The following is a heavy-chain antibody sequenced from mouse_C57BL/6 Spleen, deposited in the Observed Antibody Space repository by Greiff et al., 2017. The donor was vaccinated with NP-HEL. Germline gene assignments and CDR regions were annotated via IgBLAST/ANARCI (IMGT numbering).Heavy chain of an antibody. Sequence: QVQLQQSGPELVKPGASVKISCKASGYSFTSYYIHWVKQRPGQGLEWIGWIYPGSGNTKYNEKFKGKATLTADTSSSTAYMQLSSLTSEDSAVYYCARLGGYYPFDYWGQGTTLTVSS. D-gene: IGHD2-3*01. V-gene: IGHV1-66*01. J-gene: IGHJ2*01. CDR2: IYPGSGNT. CDR3: ARLGGYYPFDY. CDR1: GYSFTSYY.